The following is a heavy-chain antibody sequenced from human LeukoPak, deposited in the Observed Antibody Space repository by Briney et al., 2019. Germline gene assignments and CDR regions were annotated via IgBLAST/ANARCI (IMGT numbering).Heavy chain of an antibody. D-gene: IGHD1-1*01. CDR1: GGSISIGVYY. V-gene: IGHV4-31*03. CDR2: IYYSGST. Sequence: SETLSLTCTISGGSISIGVYYWSWIRQHPGKALEWIGYIYYSGSTYYNPSLKSRVTMSVDTSKNQFSLKLSSVTAADTAVYYCARYKVGYFDYWGQGTRVTVSS. CDR3: ARYKVGYFDY. J-gene: IGHJ4*02.